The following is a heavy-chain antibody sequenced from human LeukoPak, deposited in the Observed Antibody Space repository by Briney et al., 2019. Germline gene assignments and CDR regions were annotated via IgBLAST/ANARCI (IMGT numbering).Heavy chain of an antibody. V-gene: IGHV1-69*04. J-gene: IGHJ6*02. CDR2: IIPILGIA. CDR3: AREVPAVAAAGTSYYGMDV. D-gene: IGHD6-13*01. CDR1: GGTFSSYA. Sequence: GASVKVSCKASGGTFSSYAISWVRQAPGQGLEWMGRIIPILGIANYAQKFQGRVTITADKSTSTAYMELSSLRSEDTAVYYCAREVPAVAAAGTSYYGMDVWGQGTTVTVSS.